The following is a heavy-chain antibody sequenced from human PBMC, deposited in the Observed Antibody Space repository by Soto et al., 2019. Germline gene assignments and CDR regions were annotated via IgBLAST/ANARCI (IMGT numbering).Heavy chain of an antibody. Sequence: EVQLLESGGGLVQPGGSLRLSCAASGFTFSSYAMSWVRQAPGKGLEWVSAISGSGGSTYYADSVKGRFTISRDNSKNTLYLQMNSLRAEDTAVYYCAKGGKDIVVVEAATRADYWGQGTLVTVSS. D-gene: IGHD2-15*01. CDR1: GFTFSSYA. J-gene: IGHJ4*02. V-gene: IGHV3-23*01. CDR2: ISGSGGST. CDR3: AKGGKDIVVVEAATRADY.